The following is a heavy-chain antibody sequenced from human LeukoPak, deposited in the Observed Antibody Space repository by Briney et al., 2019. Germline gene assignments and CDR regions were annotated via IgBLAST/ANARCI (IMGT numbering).Heavy chain of an antibody. Sequence: GGSLRLSCAASGFTFSSYWMSWVRQAPGKGLEWVANIKQDGSEKYYVDSVKGRFTISRDNAKNSLYLQMNSLRAEDTAVYYCARASPPLYDFWSGYDYWGQGTLVTVSP. J-gene: IGHJ4*02. D-gene: IGHD3-3*01. CDR3: ARASPPLYDFWSGYDY. CDR2: IKQDGSEK. CDR1: GFTFSSYW. V-gene: IGHV3-7*01.